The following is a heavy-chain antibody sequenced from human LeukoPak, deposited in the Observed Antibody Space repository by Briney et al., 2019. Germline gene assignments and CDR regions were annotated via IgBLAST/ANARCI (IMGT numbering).Heavy chain of an antibody. Sequence: SETLSLTCAVYGGSFSGYYWSWTRQPPGKGLEWIGEINHSGSTNYNPSLKSRVTISVDTSKNQFSLKLSSVTAADTAVYYCARVISSSWSGYYYYYGMDVWGQGTTVTVSS. J-gene: IGHJ6*02. D-gene: IGHD6-13*01. CDR2: INHSGST. CDR3: ARVISSSWSGYYYYYGMDV. V-gene: IGHV4-34*01. CDR1: GGSFSGYY.